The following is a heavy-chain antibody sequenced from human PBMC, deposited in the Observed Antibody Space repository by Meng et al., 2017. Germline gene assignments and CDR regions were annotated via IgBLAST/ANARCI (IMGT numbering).Heavy chain of an antibody. Sequence: ASVKVSCKASGGTFSSYAISWVRQAPGQGLEWMGWISAYNGNTNYAQKLQGRVTMTTDTSTSTAYMELRSLRSDDTAVYYCARDSDDADYVWGSYRYTSDYWGQGTLVTVSS. CDR1: GGTFSSYA. J-gene: IGHJ4*02. CDR2: ISAYNGNT. V-gene: IGHV1-18*01. D-gene: IGHD3-16*02. CDR3: ARDSDDADYVWGSYRYTSDY.